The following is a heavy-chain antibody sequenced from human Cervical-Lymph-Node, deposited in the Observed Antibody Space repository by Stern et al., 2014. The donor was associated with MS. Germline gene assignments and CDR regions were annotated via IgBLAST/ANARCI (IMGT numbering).Heavy chain of an antibody. CDR3: ARDKYCSGGTCFYWYFDL. Sequence: VQLEESGPGLVKPSETLSLTCTVSGGSISGYYWSWIRQPPGKGLEWIGYIHYSGSTNYNPSLKSRVAISVDTSKNQFSLKLTSVTAADTAVYYCARDKYCSGGTCFYWYFDLWGRGTLVSVS. D-gene: IGHD2-15*01. J-gene: IGHJ2*01. CDR1: GGSISGYY. CDR2: IHYSGST. V-gene: IGHV4-59*01.